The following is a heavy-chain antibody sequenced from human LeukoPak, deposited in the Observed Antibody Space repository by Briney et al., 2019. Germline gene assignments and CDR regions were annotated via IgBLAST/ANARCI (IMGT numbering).Heavy chain of an antibody. Sequence: GGSLRLFCAVSGFSFSANGMHWVRQAPGKGLEWVTGISYEGSNQDYAESVRGRFTISRDNTKNTLYLQMNSLRAEDTAVYYCARDKKGNGDYLSYFEYWGQGTPVTVSS. J-gene: IGHJ4*02. V-gene: IGHV3-30*03. CDR3: ARDKKGNGDYLSYFEY. CDR2: ISYEGSNQ. CDR1: GFSFSANG. D-gene: IGHD4-17*01.